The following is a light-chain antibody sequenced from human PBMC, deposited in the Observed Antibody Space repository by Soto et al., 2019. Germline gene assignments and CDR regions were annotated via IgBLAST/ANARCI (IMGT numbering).Light chain of an antibody. CDR1: QSVSSN. CDR3: HQYNRRPYT. J-gene: IGKJ2*01. V-gene: IGKV3-15*01. Sequence: EILVTQYPDTLSGSAGERATLSCRASQSVSSNLAWYQQKPGQAPRLLIYGASTRATGFPARFSGSGSGTEFTLTISILQSEDFAVYYCHQYNRRPYTFGHGTKVDIK. CDR2: GAS.